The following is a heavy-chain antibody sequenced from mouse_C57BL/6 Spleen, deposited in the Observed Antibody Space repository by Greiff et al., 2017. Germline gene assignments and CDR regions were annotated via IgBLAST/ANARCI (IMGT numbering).Heavy chain of an antibody. D-gene: IGHD1-1*02. CDR2: ISSGGSYT. V-gene: IGHV5-6*01. CDR1: GFTFSSYG. CDR3: ARGLWKEDAMDY. J-gene: IGHJ4*01. Sequence: EVKVVESGGDLVKPGGSLKLSCAASGFTFSSYGMSWVHQTPDKRLEWVATISSGGSYTYYPDSVKGRFTISRDNAKDTLYLQMSSLKSEDTAMYYCARGLWKEDAMDYWGQGTSVTVSS.